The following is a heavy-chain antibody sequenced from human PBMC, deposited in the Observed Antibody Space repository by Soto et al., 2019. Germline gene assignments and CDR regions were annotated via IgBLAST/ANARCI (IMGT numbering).Heavy chain of an antibody. D-gene: IGHD1-20*01. CDR2: IKSKTDGGTT. V-gene: IGHV3-15*02. Sequence: EVQLVESGGALVKPGGSLRLSCAASGFTFSNAWMSWVRQAPGKGLEWVGRIKSKTDGGTTDYAAAVEGRFTISREDSKNTVYLQMDSLKTEDTAVYYCSTKRTGITTIGPGYWGQGTLVTDSS. J-gene: IGHJ4*02. CDR3: STKRTGITTIGPGY. CDR1: GFTFSNAW.